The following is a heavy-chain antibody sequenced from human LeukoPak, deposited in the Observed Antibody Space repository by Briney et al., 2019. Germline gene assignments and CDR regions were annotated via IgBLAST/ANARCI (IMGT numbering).Heavy chain of an antibody. V-gene: IGHV3-30*18. CDR1: GFTFSSYG. Sequence: GGSLRLSCVASGFTFSSYGMHWVRQAPGKGLEWVAVISYDGSNKYYADSVKGRFTISRDNSKNTLYLQMNSLRAEDTAVYYCAKWGYSYGLPDYWGQGTLVTVSS. D-gene: IGHD5-18*01. CDR2: ISYDGSNK. CDR3: AKWGYSYGLPDY. J-gene: IGHJ4*02.